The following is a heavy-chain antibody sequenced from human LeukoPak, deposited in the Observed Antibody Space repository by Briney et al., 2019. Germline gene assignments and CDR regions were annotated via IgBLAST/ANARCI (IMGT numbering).Heavy chain of an antibody. CDR1: GFTFSSYS. D-gene: IGHD2-15*01. Sequence: GGSLRLSCAASGFTFSSYSMNWVRQAPGKGLEWVSSISSSSSYIYYADSVKGRFTISRGNAKNSLYLQMNSLRAEDTAVYYCASVTLRYSSGGSCYPDYWGQGTLVTVSS. CDR2: ISSSSSYI. CDR3: ASVTLRYSSGGSCYPDY. V-gene: IGHV3-21*01. J-gene: IGHJ4*02.